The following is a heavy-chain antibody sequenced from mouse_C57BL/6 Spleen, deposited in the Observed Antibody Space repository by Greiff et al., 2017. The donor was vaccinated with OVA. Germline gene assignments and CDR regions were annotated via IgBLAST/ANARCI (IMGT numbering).Heavy chain of an antibody. Sequence: EVQLQQSGPELVKPGASVKISCKASGYTFTDYYMNWVKQSHGKSLEWIGDINPNNGGTSYNQKFKGKATLTVDKSSSTAYMELRSLTSEDSAVYYCAREETGFAYWGQGTLVTVSA. CDR1: GYTFTDYY. J-gene: IGHJ3*01. CDR3: AREETGFAY. V-gene: IGHV1-26*01. CDR2: INPNNGGT. D-gene: IGHD4-1*01.